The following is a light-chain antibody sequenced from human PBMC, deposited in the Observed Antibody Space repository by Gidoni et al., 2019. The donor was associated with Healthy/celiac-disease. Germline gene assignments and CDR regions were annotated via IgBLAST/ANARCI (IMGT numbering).Light chain of an antibody. CDR2: SAS. V-gene: IGKV1-39*01. CDR3: QQSYSTPQYT. Sequence: DIQITQSPSSLSASVGDRFTITCRASQSISSYLNWYQQKPGKAPNLLIYSASSLQSGVPSRFSGSGYGTDFTLTISSLQPEDFATYYCQQSYSTPQYTFGQGTKLEIK. CDR1: QSISSY. J-gene: IGKJ2*01.